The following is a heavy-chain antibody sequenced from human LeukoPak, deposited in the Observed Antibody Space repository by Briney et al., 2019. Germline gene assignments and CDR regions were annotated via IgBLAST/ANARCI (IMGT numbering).Heavy chain of an antibody. CDR2: INSDGSST. Sequence: PGGSLRLSCAASGFTFSSYWMHWVRHAPGKGLVCVSRINSDGSSTSDADSVKGRFTISRYNAKNTLYLQMNSLRAEDTAVYYCARDSYSSGAHFDYWGQGTLVTVSS. V-gene: IGHV3-74*01. CDR3: ARDSYSSGAHFDY. CDR1: GFTFSSYW. D-gene: IGHD6-19*01. J-gene: IGHJ4*02.